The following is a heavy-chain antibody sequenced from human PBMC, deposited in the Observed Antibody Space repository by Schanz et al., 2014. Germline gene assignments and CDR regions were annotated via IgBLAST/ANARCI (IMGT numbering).Heavy chain of an antibody. J-gene: IGHJ4*02. V-gene: IGHV7-4-1*02. CDR3: TTETIAMAGTFSI. D-gene: IGHD6-19*01. CDR1: GYIFSSYA. CDR2: INTNTGNP. Sequence: QLVQSGSEFRKPGASVKVSCKASGYIFSSYAIHWVRQAPGQGLEWMGWINTNTGNPTYAQGFTGRFVFSLDTSVSTAYLQISSLKAEDTAAYYCTTETIAMAGTFSIWGQGTLVTVST.